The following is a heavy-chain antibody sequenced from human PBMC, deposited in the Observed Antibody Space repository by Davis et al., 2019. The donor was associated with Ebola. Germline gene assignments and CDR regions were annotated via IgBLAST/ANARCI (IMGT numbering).Heavy chain of an antibody. Sequence: ASVKVSCKASGYTFTSYAMHWVRQAPGQRLEWTGWINAGNGNTKYSQKFQGRVTITRDTSASTAYMELSSLRSEDTAVYYCARGDFDYYYYGMDVWGQGTTVTVSS. CDR2: INAGNGNT. CDR1: GYTFTSYA. J-gene: IGHJ6*02. V-gene: IGHV1-3*01. CDR3: ARGDFDYYYYGMDV.